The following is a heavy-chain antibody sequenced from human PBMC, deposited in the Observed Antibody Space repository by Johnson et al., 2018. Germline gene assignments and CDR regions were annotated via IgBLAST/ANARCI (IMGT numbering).Heavy chain of an antibody. CDR2: ITSEGTTT. J-gene: IGHJ3*02. CDR1: GFTFGPYW. CDR3: ARDRGNPDSFDI. D-gene: IGHD1-14*01. V-gene: IGHV3-74*02. Sequence: EVQLVESGGGLVQPGGSLRLSCVASGFTFGPYWMHWVRQAPGKGLVWVSHITSEGTTTIYADPVKGRFTISRDNSKNTLYLQMNSLRAEDTAVYFCARDRGNPDSFDIWGQGTMVTVSS.